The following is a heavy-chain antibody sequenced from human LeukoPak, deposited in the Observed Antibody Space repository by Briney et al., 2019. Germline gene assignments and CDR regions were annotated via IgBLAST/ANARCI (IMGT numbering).Heavy chain of an antibody. CDR3: ATDFWLYNSHAT. Sequence: PGGSLRLSCATSGLTYGIQWVRQAPGKGLEWVSFVQNNGNDKYYADSVKGRFSVSRDSSKSTVYLQMNSLRVEDTAVYYCATDFWLYNSHATWGQGTLVTVSS. CDR2: VQNNGNDK. CDR1: GLTYG. D-gene: IGHD5-24*01. V-gene: IGHV3-30*02. J-gene: IGHJ4*02.